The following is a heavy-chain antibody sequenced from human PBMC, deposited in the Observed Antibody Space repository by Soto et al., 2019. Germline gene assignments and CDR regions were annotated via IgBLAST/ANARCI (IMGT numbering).Heavy chain of an antibody. Sequence: PWLLQRLSCAASGFRFSTHGRGRVRQHPGKGLEWVSGISGSGGDTYYADYVKGRFTISRHNSTDPLSLRMHSLRAEDTAVYYCSLRDTSTFIVVIQSAFAVRRQRSVVTV. CDR1: GFRFSTHG. D-gene: IGHD3-22*01. CDR2: ISGSGGDT. V-gene: IGHV3-23*01. CDR3: SLRDTSTFIVVIQSAFAV. J-gene: IGHJ3*01.